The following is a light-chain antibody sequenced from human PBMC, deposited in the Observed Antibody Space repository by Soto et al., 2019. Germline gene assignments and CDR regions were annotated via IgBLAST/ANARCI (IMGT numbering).Light chain of an antibody. V-gene: IGKV3-20*01. CDR3: QHYNNWPPWT. J-gene: IGKJ1*01. CDR1: QSVTSSS. Sequence: EIVLPQSPGTLSLSPGERATLFCRASQSVTSSSIAWHQQKPGQAPRLLIYGAASRATGIPETFIASGSGTEFTLTIRSLQSEDFAVYYCQHYNNWPPWTVGQGTKVDI. CDR2: GAA.